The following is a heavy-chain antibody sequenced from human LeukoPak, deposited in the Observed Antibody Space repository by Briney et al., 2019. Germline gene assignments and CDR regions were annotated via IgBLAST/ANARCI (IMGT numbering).Heavy chain of an antibody. CDR3: ARADLFGAFDI. Sequence: PGGSLRLSCAASGFTFSDYYMSWIRQAPGKGLEWVSYISSSGSTIYYAASVKGRFTISRDNAKNSLYLQMNSMGAEDTAVYYCARADLFGAFDIWGQGTMVTVSS. D-gene: IGHD3-10*02. J-gene: IGHJ3*02. V-gene: IGHV3-11*04. CDR2: ISSSGSTI. CDR1: GFTFSDYY.